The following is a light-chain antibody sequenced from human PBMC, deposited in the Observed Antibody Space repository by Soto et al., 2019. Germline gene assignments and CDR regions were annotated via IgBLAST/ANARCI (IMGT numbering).Light chain of an antibody. CDR2: GAS. CDR1: QSISDT. J-gene: IGKJ1*01. CDR3: QQYNNWPWT. V-gene: IGKV3-15*01. Sequence: EIVMTQSPATLSVSPGGRATLSCRASQSISDTLAWYQQKPGQAPRLLIYGASARATGFPARFSGSGSGTDCTLTISRLQSEDFAVYYCQQYNNWPWTFDQGTKVDIK.